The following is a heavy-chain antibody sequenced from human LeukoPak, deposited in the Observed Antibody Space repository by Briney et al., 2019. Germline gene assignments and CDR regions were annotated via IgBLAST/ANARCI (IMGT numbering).Heavy chain of an antibody. V-gene: IGHV3-23*01. CDR3: AKGNSEVRATCFDS. Sequence: GGSLRLSCVASRFSLTNYGMAWVRQAPGGGLDWVATITARGDVAYYADSVKGRFTFSRDHSKNILYLQMDSLRAEDTALYYCAKGNSEVRATCFDSWGQGTLVTVSS. CDR2: ITARGDVA. CDR1: RFSLTNYG. D-gene: IGHD3-10*01. J-gene: IGHJ4*02.